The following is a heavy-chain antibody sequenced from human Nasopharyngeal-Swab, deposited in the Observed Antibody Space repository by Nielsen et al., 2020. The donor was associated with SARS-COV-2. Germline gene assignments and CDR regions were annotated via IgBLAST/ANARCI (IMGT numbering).Heavy chain of an antibody. V-gene: IGHV4-39*01. J-gene: IGHJ4*02. CDR3: ARQGSRYDVLTGYNTEYYFDY. CDR1: GGSISSSRYY. Sequence: SETLSLTCTFSGGSISSSRYYWGWIRQPPGRGLEWIGSNFFGGATYYNPSLESRVTISVDMSKNQFSLKLTSVTAADTAVYYCARQGSRYDVLTGYNTEYYFDYWGQGTLVTVSS. CDR2: NFFGGAT. D-gene: IGHD3-9*01.